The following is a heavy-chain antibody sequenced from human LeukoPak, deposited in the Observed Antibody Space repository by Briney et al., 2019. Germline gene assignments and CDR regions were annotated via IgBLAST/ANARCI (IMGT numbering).Heavy chain of an antibody. J-gene: IGHJ3*02. V-gene: IGHV3-30*03. CDR3: ATTATVGAFDI. D-gene: IGHD4-23*01. CDR1: GFTFSSYG. Sequence: GGSLRLSCAASGFTFSSYGMHWVRQAPGKGLEWVAVISYDGSNKYYADSVKGRFTISRDNSKNTLYLQMNSLRAEDTAVYYCATTATVGAFDIWGQGTMVTVSS. CDR2: ISYDGSNK.